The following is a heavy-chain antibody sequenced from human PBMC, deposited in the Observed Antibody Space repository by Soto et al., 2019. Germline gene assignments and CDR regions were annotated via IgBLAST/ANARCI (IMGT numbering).Heavy chain of an antibody. J-gene: IGHJ4*01. Sequence: EVQLVESGGGLVNPGGSLRLSCAASGFTVNTNYVAWVRQGPGKGLKRVSTLYPDGKAYYADSVKGRFTLSTDNSQNNVYLQMNRLTAEDTAIYCRARGLGREGHDTWDHLHLDCWGQGTLVSVSS. CDR3: ARGLGREGHDTWDHLHLDC. CDR2: LYPDGKA. D-gene: IGHD1-26*01. V-gene: IGHV3-53*01. CDR1: GFTVNTNY.